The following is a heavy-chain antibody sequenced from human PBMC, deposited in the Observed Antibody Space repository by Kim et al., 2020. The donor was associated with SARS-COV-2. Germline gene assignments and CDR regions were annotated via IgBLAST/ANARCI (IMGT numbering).Heavy chain of an antibody. D-gene: IGHD2-8*01. J-gene: IGHJ6*02. CDR3: ARDLGYCTNGVCYAVYYGMDV. CDR2: ISSSSSYI. CDR1: GFTFSSYS. Sequence: GGSLRLSCAASGFTFSSYSMNWVRQAPGKGLEWVSSISSSSSYIYYADSVKGRFTISRDNAKNSLYLQMNSLRVEDTAVYYCARDLGYCTNGVCYAVYYGMDVWGQGTTVTVSS. V-gene: IGHV3-21*01.